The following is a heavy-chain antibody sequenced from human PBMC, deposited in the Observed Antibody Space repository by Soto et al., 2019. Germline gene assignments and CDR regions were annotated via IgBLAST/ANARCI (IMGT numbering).Heavy chain of an antibody. J-gene: IGHJ5*02. CDR2: IYDSGST. CDR1: GGSISRDY. V-gene: IGHV4-59*01. D-gene: IGHD1-7*01. Sequence: SETLSLTCTVPGGSISRDYWSWIREPPGKGLEWIGYIYDSGSTNYNPSLKSRVTISVDTSKNQFSLKLSSVTAADTAVYYCARGRSITGTTDWFDPWGQGTLVTVSS. CDR3: ARGRSITGTTDWFDP.